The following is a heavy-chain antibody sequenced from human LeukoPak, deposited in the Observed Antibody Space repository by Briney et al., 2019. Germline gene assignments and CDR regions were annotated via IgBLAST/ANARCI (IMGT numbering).Heavy chain of an antibody. CDR1: GGSISGGDYY. CDR2: IYYSGST. D-gene: IGHD5-18*01. Sequence: SQTLSLTCTVSGGSISGGDYYWSWIRQPPGKGLEWIGYIYYSGSTNYNPSLKSRVTISIDTSKNQFSLRLSSVTAADTAVYYCARGAAGYSYGWGQGTLVTVSS. J-gene: IGHJ4*02. CDR3: ARGAAGYSYG. V-gene: IGHV4-30-4*01.